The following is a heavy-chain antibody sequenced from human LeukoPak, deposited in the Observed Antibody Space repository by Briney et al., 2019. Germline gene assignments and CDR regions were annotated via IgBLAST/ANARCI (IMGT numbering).Heavy chain of an antibody. J-gene: IGHJ4*02. D-gene: IGHD3-22*01. CDR2: IYPGESDT. CDR3: ARQHYYDSRGYYCLDY. CDR1: GYSFTSYW. Sequence: GESLKISCKGSGYSFTSYWSGWVRQMHGKGLEWMGIIYPGESDTRYSPSFQGQVTISADKSISTAYLQWSSLKASDTAMYYCARQHYYDSRGYYCLDYWGPGTLVAVAS. V-gene: IGHV5-51*01.